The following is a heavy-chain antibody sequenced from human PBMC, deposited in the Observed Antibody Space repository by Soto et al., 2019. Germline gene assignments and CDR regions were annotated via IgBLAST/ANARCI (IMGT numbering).Heavy chain of an antibody. CDR3: AREATGTRGEFYY. Sequence: ASGKLSCKESFNTNTSNDMHWVIHAPGQGLEWMGIINPSGGSTSYAQKFQGRVTMTRDTSTSTVYMELSSLRSEDTAVYYCAREATGTRGEFYYWGKGNLVTV. CDR2: INPSGGST. CDR1: FNTNTSND. V-gene: IGHV1-46*01. J-gene: IGHJ4*02. D-gene: IGHD1-1*01.